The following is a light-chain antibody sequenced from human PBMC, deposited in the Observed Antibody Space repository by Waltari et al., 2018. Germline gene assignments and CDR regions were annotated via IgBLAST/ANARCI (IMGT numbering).Light chain of an antibody. CDR1: QGINKE. V-gene: IGKV1-27*01. J-gene: IGKJ3*01. CDR3: QQEDASPFT. CDR2: AAS. Sequence: DIQMNQSLSFLSASVGDRVTVTCRASQGINKELTWYQQKPGKAHTLLIYAASTLQTGVSSRFSGGGSGTDFTLTISSLQPEDVATYYCQQEDASPFTFGPGTTVDIK.